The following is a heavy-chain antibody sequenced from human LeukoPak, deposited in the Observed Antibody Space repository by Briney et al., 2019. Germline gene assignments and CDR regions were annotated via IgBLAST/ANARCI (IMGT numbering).Heavy chain of an antibody. Sequence: GSLRLSCAASGFTFSTYAMSWIRQPPGKGLEWIGEINHSGSTNYNPSLKSRVTISVDTSKNQFSLKLGSVTAADTAVYYCARALYCSGGSCHFDYWGQGTLVTVSS. D-gene: IGHD2-15*01. V-gene: IGHV4-34*01. CDR2: INHSGST. J-gene: IGHJ4*02. CDR3: ARALYCSGGSCHFDY. CDR1: GFTFSTYA.